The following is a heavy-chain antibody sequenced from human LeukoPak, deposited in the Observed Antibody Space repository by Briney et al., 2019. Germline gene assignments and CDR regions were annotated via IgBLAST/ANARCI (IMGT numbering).Heavy chain of an antibody. V-gene: IGHV4-4*02. CDR1: GGSISSNNW. CDR3: ARDRGGYTYSHDY. CDR2: IYHDGST. J-gene: IGHJ4*02. Sequence: SETLTLTCAVSGGSISSNNWWIWVRQSPEKGLEWIGEIYHDGSTNYNPSLKSRVTISMDKSKNQLSLKLNFVTAADTAVYYCARDRGGYTYSHDYWGQGTLVTVSS. D-gene: IGHD5-18*01.